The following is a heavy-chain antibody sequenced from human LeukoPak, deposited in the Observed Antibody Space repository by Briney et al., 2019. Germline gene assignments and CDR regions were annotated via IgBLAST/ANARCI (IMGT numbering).Heavy chain of an antibody. CDR3: ARAGRLWFANNWFDP. CDR2: IYASGST. V-gene: IGHV4-61*02. Sequence: SETLSLTCTVSGGSISSGGYYWSWIRQPAGKGLEWIGRIYASGSTNYNPSLKSRITISIDRSKNQFSLKLSSVTAADTAVYYCARAGRLWFANNWFDPWGQGTLVTVSS. J-gene: IGHJ5*02. D-gene: IGHD3-10*01. CDR1: GGSISSGGYY.